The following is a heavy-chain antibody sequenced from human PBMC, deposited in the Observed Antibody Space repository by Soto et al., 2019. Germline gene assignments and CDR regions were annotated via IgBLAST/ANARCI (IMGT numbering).Heavy chain of an antibody. CDR1: RYSFRSYW. CDR2: IDPSHSHS. V-gene: IGHV5-10-1*01. CDR3: AVSNSVGYYYYYGMDV. J-gene: IGHJ6*02. Sequence: GPLKMAAKDSRYSFRSYWISWVRHMPGKGPEWMGRIDPSHSHSNYSTPYKAHLTISLDKSISTAYLQWSSMKASDTAMYYCAVSNSVGYYYYYGMDVWGQGTTVTVSS. D-gene: IGHD4-4*01.